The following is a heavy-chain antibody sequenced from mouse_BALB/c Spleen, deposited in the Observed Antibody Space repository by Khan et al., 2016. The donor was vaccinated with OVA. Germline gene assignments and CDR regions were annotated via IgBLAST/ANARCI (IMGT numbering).Heavy chain of an antibody. V-gene: IGHV9-3-1*01. CDR3: ARPPYFSYTLDH. D-gene: IGHD2-10*01. CDR2: INTNTGEP. CDR1: GYTFTNYG. J-gene: IGHJ4*01. Sequence: QIQLVQSGPELKKPGETVKISCKASGYTFTNYGMNWVKQSPGKALKWMGWINTNTGEPTYADDFKGRFAFSLETSANTAYLQINNLKNEDTATYFCARPPYFSYTLDHWGQGTSVTVSS.